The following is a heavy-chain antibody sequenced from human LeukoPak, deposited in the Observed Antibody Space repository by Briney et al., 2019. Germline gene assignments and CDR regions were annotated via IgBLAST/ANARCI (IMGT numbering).Heavy chain of an antibody. CDR3: ARASKYSGYGYFDY. J-gene: IGHJ4*02. CDR1: GYSISSGYY. Sequence: SETLSLTCTVSGYSISSGYYWGWIRQPPGKGLEWIGSIYHSGSTYYDPSLKSRVTISVDTSKNQFSLKLSSVTAADTAVYYCARASKYSGYGYFDYWGQGTLVTVSS. CDR2: IYHSGST. V-gene: IGHV4-38-2*02. D-gene: IGHD5-12*01.